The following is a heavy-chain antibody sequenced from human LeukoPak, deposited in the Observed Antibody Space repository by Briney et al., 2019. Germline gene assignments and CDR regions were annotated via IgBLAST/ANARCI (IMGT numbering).Heavy chain of an antibody. J-gene: IGHJ4*02. CDR3: ARYYYGSGSYFDY. Sequence: PGGSLRLSCAATGFTFSSYEMNWVRQAPGKGLEWVSYISSSGSSIYYADSVKGRFTISRDNAKNSLYLQMNSLRAEDTAVYYSARYYYGSGSYFDYWGQGTLVTVSS. CDR1: GFTFSSYE. CDR2: ISSSGSSI. V-gene: IGHV3-48*03. D-gene: IGHD3-10*01.